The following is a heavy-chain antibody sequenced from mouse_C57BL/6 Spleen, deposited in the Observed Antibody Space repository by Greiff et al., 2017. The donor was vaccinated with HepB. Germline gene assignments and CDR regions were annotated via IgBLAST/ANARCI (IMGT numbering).Heavy chain of an antibody. V-gene: IGHV1-53*01. CDR1: GYTFTSYW. D-gene: IGHD1-1*01. J-gene: IGHJ1*03. CDR3: ARRGSYYGSSYWYFDV. CDR2: INPSNGGT. Sequence: QVHVKQSGTELVKPGASVKLSCKASGYTFTSYWMHWVKQRPGQGLEWIGNINPSNGGTNYNEKFKSKATLTVDKSSSTAYMQLSSLTSEDSAVYYCARRGSYYGSSYWYFDVWGTGTTVTVSS.